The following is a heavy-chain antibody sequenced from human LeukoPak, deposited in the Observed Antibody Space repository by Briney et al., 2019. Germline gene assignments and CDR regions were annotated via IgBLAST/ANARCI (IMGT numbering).Heavy chain of an antibody. J-gene: IGHJ4*02. CDR2: LHADGNEK. Sequence: GGSLRLSCVVSGCTFSSYAMSWVRQAPGKGLEWVARLHADGNEKYYVDSVKGRFTISRDNAKNSLYLQMNSLRVEDTAVYYCARGGYSFDYLGQGTLVTVSS. CDR3: ARGGYSFDY. CDR1: GCTFSSYA. D-gene: IGHD5-12*01. V-gene: IGHV3-7*01.